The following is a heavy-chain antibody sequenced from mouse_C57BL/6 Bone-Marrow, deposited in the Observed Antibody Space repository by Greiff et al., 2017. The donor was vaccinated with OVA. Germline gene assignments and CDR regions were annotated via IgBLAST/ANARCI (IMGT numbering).Heavy chain of an antibody. D-gene: IGHD1-1*01. CDR3: ARSPHYYGSSPFDY. Sequence: EVKLMESGPELVKPGASVKISCKASGYSFTGYYMNWVKQSPEKSLEWIGEINPSTGGTTYNQKFKAKATLTVDKSSSTAYMQLKSLTSEDSAVYYCARSPHYYGSSPFDYWGQGTTLTVSS. CDR2: INPSTGGT. CDR1: GYSFTGYY. V-gene: IGHV1-42*01. J-gene: IGHJ2*01.